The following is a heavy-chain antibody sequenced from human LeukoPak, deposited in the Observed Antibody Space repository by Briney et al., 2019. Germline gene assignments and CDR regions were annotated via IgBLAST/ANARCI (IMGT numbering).Heavy chain of an antibody. D-gene: IGHD3-22*01. CDR1: GFTFSSYG. CDR2: ISFDGNNK. CDR3: ARPRVVRAYYGMDV. J-gene: IGHJ6*02. Sequence: PGRSLRLSCAASGFTFSSYGMHWVRQAPGKGLEWVALISFDGNNKYYADSAKGRFTISKDNSKNTLYLQVNSLRDEDTAVYYCARPRVVRAYYGMDVWGQGTTVTVSS. V-gene: IGHV3-30*03.